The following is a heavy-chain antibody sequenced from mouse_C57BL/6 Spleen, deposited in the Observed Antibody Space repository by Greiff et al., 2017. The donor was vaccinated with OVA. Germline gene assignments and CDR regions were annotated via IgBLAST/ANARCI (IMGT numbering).Heavy chain of an antibody. Sequence: VQLQQSGAELVKPGASVKISCKASGYAFSSYWMNWVKQRPGKGLEWIGQIYPGDGDTNYNGKFKGKATLTADKSSSTAYMQLSSLTSEDSAVYVGAGGYYDYDGNGYFDYWGQGTTLTVSS. CDR3: AGGYYDYDGNGYFDY. CDR1: GYAFSSYW. J-gene: IGHJ2*01. D-gene: IGHD2-4*01. V-gene: IGHV1-80*01. CDR2: IYPGDGDT.